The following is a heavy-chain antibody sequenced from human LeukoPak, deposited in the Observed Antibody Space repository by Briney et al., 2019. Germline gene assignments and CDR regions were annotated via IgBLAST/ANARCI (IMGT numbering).Heavy chain of an antibody. CDR2: ISGSGGST. V-gene: IGHV3-23*01. D-gene: IGHD1-26*01. Sequence: GGSLRLSCAASGFTFSSYAMGWVRQAPGKGLEWVSAISGSGGSTYYADSVKGRFTISRDNSKNTLYLQMNSLRAEDTAVYYCAKDSGSYHPSGGYYFDYWGQGTLVTVSS. CDR3: AKDSGSYHPSGGYYFDY. J-gene: IGHJ4*02. CDR1: GFTFSSYA.